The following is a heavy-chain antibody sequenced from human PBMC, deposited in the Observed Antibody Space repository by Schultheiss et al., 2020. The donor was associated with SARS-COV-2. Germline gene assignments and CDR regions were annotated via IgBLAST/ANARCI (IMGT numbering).Heavy chain of an antibody. CDR1: GFTFSSYE. CDR3: ARVRYSSGWYELDY. Sequence: GGSLRLSCAASGFTFSSYEMNWVRQAPGKGLEWVSAISGSGGSTYYADSVKGRFTISRDNSKNTLYLQMNSLRAEDTAVYYCARVRYSSGWYELDYWGQGTLVTVSS. D-gene: IGHD6-19*01. CDR2: ISGSGGST. V-gene: IGHV3-23*01. J-gene: IGHJ4*02.